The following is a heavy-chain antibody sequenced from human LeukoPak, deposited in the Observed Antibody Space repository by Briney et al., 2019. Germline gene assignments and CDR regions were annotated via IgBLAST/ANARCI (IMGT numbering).Heavy chain of an antibody. D-gene: IGHD6-13*01. J-gene: IGHJ5*02. Sequence: SETLSLTCTVSGGSISSYYWSWIRQPAGKGLEWIGRIYTSGSTNYNPSLKSRVTMSVDTSKNQFSLKLSSVTAADTAVYYCARDWEAPYSSSWGGSWFDPWGRGTLVTVSS. CDR1: GGSISSYY. V-gene: IGHV4-4*07. CDR2: IYTSGST. CDR3: ARDWEAPYSSSWGGSWFDP.